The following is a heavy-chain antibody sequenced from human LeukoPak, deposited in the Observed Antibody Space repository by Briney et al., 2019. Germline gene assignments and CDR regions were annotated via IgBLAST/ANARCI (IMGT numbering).Heavy chain of an antibody. CDR2: IYYSGTT. D-gene: IGHD1-1*01. Sequence: PSQTLSLTCTVSGGSISSGGYYWSWIRQHPGKGLEWIGYIYYSGTTYYNPSLRSRVTISVDTSKNQFSLKLSSVTAADTALYYCARDPGTGGALPLNAFDIWGQGTMVTVSS. V-gene: IGHV4-31*03. CDR3: ARDPGTGGALPLNAFDI. CDR1: GGSISSGGYY. J-gene: IGHJ3*02.